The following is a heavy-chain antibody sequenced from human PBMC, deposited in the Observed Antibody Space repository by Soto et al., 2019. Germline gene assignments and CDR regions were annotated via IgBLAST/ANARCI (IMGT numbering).Heavy chain of an antibody. CDR1: GFTFSSYA. Sequence: GGSLRLSCASSGFTFSSYAMHWVRQAPGKGLEWVAVISYDGSNKYYADSVKGRFTISRDNSKNTLYLQMNSLRAEDTAVYYCARDQDDILTGYSVYWGQGTLVTVSS. CDR2: ISYDGSNK. D-gene: IGHD3-9*01. V-gene: IGHV3-30-3*01. CDR3: ARDQDDILTGYSVY. J-gene: IGHJ4*02.